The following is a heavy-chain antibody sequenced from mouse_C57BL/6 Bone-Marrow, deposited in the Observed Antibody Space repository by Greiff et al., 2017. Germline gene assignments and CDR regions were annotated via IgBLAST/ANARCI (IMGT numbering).Heavy chain of an antibody. CDR3: ARYDGYYWFAY. J-gene: IGHJ3*01. V-gene: IGHV1-64*01. D-gene: IGHD2-3*01. Sequence: QVQLQQPGAELVKPGASVKLSCKASGYTFTSYWMHWVKQRPGQGLEWIGMIHPTSGSTNYNEKFKSKATLTVDKSSSTAYMQLSSLTSEDSAVYYCARYDGYYWFAYWGQGTLVTVSA. CDR1: GYTFTSYW. CDR2: IHPTSGST.